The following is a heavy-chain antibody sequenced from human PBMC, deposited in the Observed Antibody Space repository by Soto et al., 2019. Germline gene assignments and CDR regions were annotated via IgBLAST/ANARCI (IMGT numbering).Heavy chain of an antibody. CDR3: ARVGGYCSSTSCLYYFDY. D-gene: IGHD2-2*01. CDR1: GFTFSSYS. Sequence: GGSLRLSCAASGFTFSSYSMNWVRQAPGKGLEWVSSISSSSSYIYYADSVKGRFTISRDNAKSSLYLQMNSLRAEDTAVYYCARVGGYCSSTSCLYYFDYWGQGTLVTVSS. V-gene: IGHV3-21*01. CDR2: ISSSSSYI. J-gene: IGHJ4*02.